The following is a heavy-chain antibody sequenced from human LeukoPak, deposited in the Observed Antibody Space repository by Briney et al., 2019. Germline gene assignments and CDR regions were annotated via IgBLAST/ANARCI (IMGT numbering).Heavy chain of an antibody. Sequence: ASVKVSCKASGYTFTSYYMHWVRQAPGQGLEWMAIINPSGDNTNYAQEFQGRVTMTRDTPTSTVYMEVSSLRSDDTAVYYCARGRTNGFNTFDYWGPGTLVTVSS. CDR3: ARGRTNGFNTFDY. D-gene: IGHD5-24*01. J-gene: IGHJ4*02. CDR2: INPSGDNT. CDR1: GYTFTSYY. V-gene: IGHV1-46*01.